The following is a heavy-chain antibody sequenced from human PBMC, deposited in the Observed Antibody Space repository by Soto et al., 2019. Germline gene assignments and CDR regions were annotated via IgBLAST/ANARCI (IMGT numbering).Heavy chain of an antibody. CDR1: GGSIGSGNYA. V-gene: IGHV4-30-2*01. CDR2: IYLSGST. Sequence: LSLTCAVSGGSIGSGNYAWNWIRQPPGKGLEWIGYIYLSGSTYYNPSLRSRVTISVDRSKNQFSLKLSSVTAADTAVYYCARGMGYCSGGSCYYYYGMDVWGQGTTVTVSS. CDR3: ARGMGYCSGGSCYYYYGMDV. J-gene: IGHJ6*02. D-gene: IGHD2-15*01.